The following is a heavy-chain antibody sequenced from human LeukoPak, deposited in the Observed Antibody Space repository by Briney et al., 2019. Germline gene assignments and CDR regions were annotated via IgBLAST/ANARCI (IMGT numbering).Heavy chain of an antibody. CDR2: INHSGST. CDR3: ARGPGTSSLYAFDI. CDR1: GGSFSGYY. V-gene: IGHV4-34*01. D-gene: IGHD2-8*01. Sequence: PSETLSLTCTVYGGSFSGYYWSWIRQPPGKGLEWIGEINHSGSTNYNPSLKSRVTISVDTSKNQFSLKLSSVTAADTAVYYCARGPGTSSLYAFDIWGQRTMVTVSS. J-gene: IGHJ3*02.